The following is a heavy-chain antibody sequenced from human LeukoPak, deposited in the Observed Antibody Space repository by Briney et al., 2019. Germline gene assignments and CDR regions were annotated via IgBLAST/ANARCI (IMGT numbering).Heavy chain of an antibody. J-gene: IGHJ4*02. CDR1: GYTFTSYG. CDR3: VRDEGSSSQPFDY. D-gene: IGHD6-6*01. Sequence: ASLKVSCKASGYTFTSYGISWVRQAPGQGLECMGWINAYNGNTNYIQKVQGRVTMTTDTSTSTAYMEQRSLRSDDTAVYYCVRDEGSSSQPFDYWGQGTLVTVSS. V-gene: IGHV1-18*01. CDR2: INAYNGNT.